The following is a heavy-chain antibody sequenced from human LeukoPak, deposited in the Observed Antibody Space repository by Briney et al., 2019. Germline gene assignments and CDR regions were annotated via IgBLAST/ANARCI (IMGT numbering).Heavy chain of an antibody. D-gene: IGHD3-10*01. CDR2: INHSGST. CDR1: GGSFSGYY. CDR3: ARGRKLLWFGEPKSYYFDY. V-gene: IGHV4-34*01. J-gene: IGHJ4*02. Sequence: SETLSLTCAVDGGSFSGYYWTWIRQPPGKGLEWIGEINHSGSTNYNPSLKSRVTMSVDTSKNQFSLKLSSVTAADTAVYYCARGRKLLWFGEPKSYYFDYWGQGTLVTVSS.